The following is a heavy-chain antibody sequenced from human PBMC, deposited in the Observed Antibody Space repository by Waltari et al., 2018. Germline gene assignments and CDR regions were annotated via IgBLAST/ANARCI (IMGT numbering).Heavy chain of an antibody. CDR3: ARDTDF. J-gene: IGHJ4*02. CDR1: GFTFSHFE. CDR2: INSRGDII. V-gene: IGHV3-48*03. Sequence: EVQVVESGGGLVQPGGSLRLSCAASGFTFSHFEMNWVRQAPGKGLEWVSYINSRGDIIYYADFVKGRFTISRDNAKNSLSLQMNSLRVDDTAIYYCARDTDFWGQGTLVTVSS.